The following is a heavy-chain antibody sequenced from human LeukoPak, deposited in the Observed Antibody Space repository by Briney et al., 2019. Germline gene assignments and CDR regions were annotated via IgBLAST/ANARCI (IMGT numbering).Heavy chain of an antibody. CDR3: ALDIVVVVAANPSFFDI. D-gene: IGHD2-15*01. V-gene: IGHV3-23*01. Sequence: GGSLRLSCAASGFTFSSYAMSWVRQAPGKGLEWISAISGSGGSTYYADSVKGRFTISRDNSKNTLYPQMNSLRAEDTAVYYCALDIVVVVAANPSFFDIWGQGTMVTVSS. J-gene: IGHJ3*02. CDR2: ISGSGGST. CDR1: GFTFSSYA.